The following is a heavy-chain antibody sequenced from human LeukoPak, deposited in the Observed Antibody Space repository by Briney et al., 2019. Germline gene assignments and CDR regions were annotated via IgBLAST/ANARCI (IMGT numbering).Heavy chain of an antibody. CDR3: AKVDYYDSSGYHYYFDY. D-gene: IGHD3-22*01. J-gene: IGHJ4*02. V-gene: IGHV3-23*01. CDR1: GFTFSSYA. CDR2: ISGSGGST. Sequence: GGSLRLSCAASGFTFSSYAMSWVRQAPGKGLEWVSAISGSGGSTYYADSVKGRFTISRDNSKNTLYLQMNSLRAEDTAVYYCAKVDYYDSSGYHYYFDYWGQGTLVTVSS.